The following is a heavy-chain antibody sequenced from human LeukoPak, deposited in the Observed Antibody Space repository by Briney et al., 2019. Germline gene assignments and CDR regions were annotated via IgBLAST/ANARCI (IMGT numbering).Heavy chain of an antibody. D-gene: IGHD6-19*01. CDR2: TYYRSKWYN. V-gene: IGHV6-1*01. CDR1: GDSVSSNSAA. J-gene: IGHJ6*03. Sequence: SQTLSLTCAISGDSVSSNSAAWNWIRQSPSRGLEWLGRTYYRSKWYNDYAVSVKSRITINPDTSKNQFSLQLNSVTPEDTAVYYCAREGSSGWYYYYYYMDVWGKGTAVTVSS. CDR3: AREGSSGWYYYYYYMDV.